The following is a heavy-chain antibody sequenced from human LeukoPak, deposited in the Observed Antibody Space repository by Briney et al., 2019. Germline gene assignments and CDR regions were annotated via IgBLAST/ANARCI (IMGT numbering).Heavy chain of an antibody. J-gene: IGHJ6*03. Sequence: SETLSLTCAVYGGSFSGYYWRWLRQPPGKGLEWLGEINHRGSTNYNPSLKNRVTISVDTSKNQFSLKPSSVTAADTAVYYCARDRMVRGVIGAYYYYMDVWGKGTTVTVSS. CDR3: ARDRMVRGVIGAYYYYMDV. CDR1: GGSFSGYY. D-gene: IGHD3-10*01. CDR2: INHRGST. V-gene: IGHV4-34*01.